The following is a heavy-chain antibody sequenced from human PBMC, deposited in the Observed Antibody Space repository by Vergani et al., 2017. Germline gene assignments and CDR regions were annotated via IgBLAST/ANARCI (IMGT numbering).Heavy chain of an antibody. Sequence: EVQLLQSEGAVVQPGGSLRLSCVASGFTFSSHAMSWVRQGHGQGLEWVSSIKNTGEITTYADSVKGRFTISRDNPKNTLYLQMNSLRVEDTSVYYCGRESDNYNWGQGTLVTVSS. CDR2: IKNTGEIT. CDR1: GFTFSSHA. J-gene: IGHJ4*02. V-gene: IGHV3-23*01. D-gene: IGHD5-24*01. CDR3: GRESDNYN.